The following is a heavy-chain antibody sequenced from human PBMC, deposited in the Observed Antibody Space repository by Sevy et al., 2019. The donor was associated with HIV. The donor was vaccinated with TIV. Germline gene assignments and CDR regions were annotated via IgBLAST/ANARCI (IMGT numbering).Heavy chain of an antibody. CDR2: IYHTGST. CDR3: DLGLGYSYGLDY. J-gene: IGHJ4*02. V-gene: IGHV4-39*01. CDR1: GGSISGRSYY. Sequence: SETLSLTCSVSGGSISGRSYYWGWIRQPPGKGLEGIGNIYHTGSTYYNPSLKSRVTVSVDTSKKQFSMNLTSVTAADTASYYCDLGLGYSYGLDYWSQGTLVTVCS. D-gene: IGHD5-18*01.